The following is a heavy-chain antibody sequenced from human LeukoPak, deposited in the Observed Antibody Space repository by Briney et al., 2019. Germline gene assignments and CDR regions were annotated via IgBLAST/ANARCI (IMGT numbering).Heavy chain of an antibody. D-gene: IGHD2-15*01. V-gene: IGHV1-69*05. J-gene: IGHJ5*02. CDR1: GGTFSSYA. Sequence: SSVKVSCKASGGTFSSYAISWVRQAPGQGLEWMGGIIPIFGTANYAQKFQGRVTITTDESKSTAYMELSSLRSEDTAVYYCARXGYCSGGSCYGDNWFDPXXQGTXXTVS. CDR3: ARXGYCSGGSCYGDNWFDP. CDR2: IIPIFGTA.